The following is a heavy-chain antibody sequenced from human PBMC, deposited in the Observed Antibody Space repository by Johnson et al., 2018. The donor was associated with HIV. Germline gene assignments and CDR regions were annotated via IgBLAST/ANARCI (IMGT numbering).Heavy chain of an antibody. J-gene: IGHJ3*02. Sequence: QVQLVESGGGVVQPGRSLRLSCAASGFTFSTYAMHWVRQAPGKGLEWVALISYDGSNKYYADSVKCRFTISRDNSKNTLYLQMNSLRAEDTAVYYCARNYYDSSDAFDIWGQGTMVTVSS. CDR2: ISYDGSNK. D-gene: IGHD3-22*01. V-gene: IGHV3-30*04. CDR1: GFTFSTYA. CDR3: ARNYYDSSDAFDI.